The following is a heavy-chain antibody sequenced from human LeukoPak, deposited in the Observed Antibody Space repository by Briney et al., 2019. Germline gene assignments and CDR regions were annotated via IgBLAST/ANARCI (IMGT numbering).Heavy chain of an antibody. J-gene: IGHJ4*02. CDR1: GFTFSKRE. CDR2: LNYNEKNV. D-gene: IGHD2/OR15-2a*01. CDR3: ARASFTCFDLHFVQ. V-gene: IGHV3-48*03. Sequence: GGSLTLSCSAYGFTFSKREMVWDGQAQGKGLEWVSYLNYNEKNVLHADYVKGSFTISGDDANNSLYLQMDSLRVEDTAFYFFARASFTCFDLHFVQWLQGTLLTVSS.